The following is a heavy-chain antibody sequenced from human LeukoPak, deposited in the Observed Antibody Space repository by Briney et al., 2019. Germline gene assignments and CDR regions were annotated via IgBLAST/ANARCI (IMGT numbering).Heavy chain of an antibody. CDR1: GFTVSSNY. CDR2: IYSNNST. Sequence: GGSLRLSCAASGFTVSSNYMSWVRQAPGKGLEWVSVIYSNNSTYYTDSVKGRFTISRDNSKNTLYLQMNSLRAEDTAVYYCARDENDIVVVPAAMYYWGQGTLVTVSS. V-gene: IGHV3-66*03. J-gene: IGHJ4*02. D-gene: IGHD2-2*01. CDR3: ARDENDIVVVPAAMYY.